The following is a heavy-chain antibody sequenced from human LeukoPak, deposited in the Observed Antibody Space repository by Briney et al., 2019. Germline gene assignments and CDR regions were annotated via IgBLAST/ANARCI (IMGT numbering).Heavy chain of an antibody. J-gene: IGHJ4*02. Sequence: ASVKVSCKASGYTFTAYYIHWVRQAPGQGLEWVGRIFPYSGDTDYAQNFQGRVTMTRDTSITTAYMELSSLGSDDTAVYYCARAWSCSGGSCYFPFDYWGQGTLVTVSS. CDR2: IFPYSGDT. CDR3: ARAWSCSGGSCYFPFDY. CDR1: GYTFTAYY. D-gene: IGHD2-15*01. V-gene: IGHV1-2*06.